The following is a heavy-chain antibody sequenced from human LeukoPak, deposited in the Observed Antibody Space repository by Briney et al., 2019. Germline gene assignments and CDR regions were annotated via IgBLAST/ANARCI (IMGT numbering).Heavy chain of an antibody. CDR3: ARDPPRIAAADLSGY. CDR2: IKSKTDGGTT. V-gene: IGHV3-15*01. J-gene: IGHJ4*02. D-gene: IGHD6-13*01. CDR1: GFTFSNAW. Sequence: PGGSLRLSCAASGFTFSNAWMSWVRQAPGKGLEWVGRIKSKTDGGTTDYAAPVKGRFTISRDDSKNTLYLQMNSLRAEDTAVYYCARDPPRIAAADLSGYWGQGTLVTVSS.